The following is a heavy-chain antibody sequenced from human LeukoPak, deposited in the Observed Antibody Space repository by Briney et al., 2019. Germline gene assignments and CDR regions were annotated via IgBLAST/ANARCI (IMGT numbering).Heavy chain of an antibody. D-gene: IGHD2-2*01. V-gene: IGHV3-74*01. CDR1: GNYW. CDR3: VSFYETY. Sequence: QAGGSLRLSCAASGNYWMHWVRQAPGKGLVWVSHINSDGSWTSYADSVKGRFTISKDNAKNTVYLQMNNLRAEDTAVYYCVSFYETYWGRRTLVTVSS. J-gene: IGHJ4*02. CDR2: INSDGSWT.